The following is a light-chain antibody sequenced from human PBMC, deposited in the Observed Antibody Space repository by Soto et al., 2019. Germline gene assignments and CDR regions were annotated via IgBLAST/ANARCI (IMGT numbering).Light chain of an antibody. CDR1: HNIISS. Sequence: EIVLTQSPAPPSLSPGGKATLSSRARHNIISSLAWYQQKPGQAPRLLIYGASTRATGIPARFSGSGSGTEFTLTISSLQSEDFAVYYCQQYKDWPPITFGQGTRLEIK. J-gene: IGKJ5*01. V-gene: IGKV3-15*01. CDR3: QQYKDWPPIT. CDR2: GAS.